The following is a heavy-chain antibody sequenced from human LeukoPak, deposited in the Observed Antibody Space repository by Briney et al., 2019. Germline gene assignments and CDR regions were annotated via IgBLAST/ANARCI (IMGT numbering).Heavy chain of an antibody. J-gene: IGHJ4*02. Sequence: PGGSLRLSCAASGFTFSSYWMSWVRQAPGKGLEWVANIKQDGSEKYYVDSVKGRFTISRDNAKNSLYLQMNSLRAEDTAVYYCARDGHYGGNSVAVDYWGQGTLVTVSS. D-gene: IGHD4-23*01. CDR1: GFTFSSYW. CDR2: IKQDGSEK. CDR3: ARDGHYGGNSVAVDY. V-gene: IGHV3-7*01.